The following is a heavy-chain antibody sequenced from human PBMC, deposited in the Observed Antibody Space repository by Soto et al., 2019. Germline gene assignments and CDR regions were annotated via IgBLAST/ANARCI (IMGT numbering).Heavy chain of an antibody. V-gene: IGHV4-30-2*01. CDR3: ARGQGAAAGHSIFYY. CDR2: IYDSGNT. Sequence: SETLSLTCAVSGGCISGTTYSWSWIRQPPGKSLEWIWYIYDSGNTYYNPSLKSQFSISVDRSKNQFSLKLSSVTAADTAVYYCARGQGAAAGHSIFYYCGQGALDTVSA. J-gene: IGHJ4*02. D-gene: IGHD6-13*01. CDR1: GGCISGTTYS.